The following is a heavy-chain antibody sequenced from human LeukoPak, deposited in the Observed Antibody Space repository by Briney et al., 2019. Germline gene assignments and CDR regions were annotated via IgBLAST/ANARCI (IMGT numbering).Heavy chain of an antibody. J-gene: IGHJ6*03. Sequence: PGGSLRLSCAASGFSFDEYGMSWVRQAPGKGLEWVSGINWNGGSTGYADSVKGRFTISRDNAKNSLYLQMNSLRAEDTAVYYCARGYDFWSGSYYYYMDVWGKGTTVTVSS. V-gene: IGHV3-20*04. CDR2: INWNGGST. CDR3: ARGYDFWSGSYYYYMDV. CDR1: GFSFDEYG. D-gene: IGHD3-3*01.